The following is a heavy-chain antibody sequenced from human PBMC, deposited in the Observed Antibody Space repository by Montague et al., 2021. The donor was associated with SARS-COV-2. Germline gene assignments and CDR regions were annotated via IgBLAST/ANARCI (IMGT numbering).Heavy chain of an antibody. D-gene: IGHD3-10*01. CDR1: GGSFSGYC. CDR2: INHSGST. V-gene: IGHV4-34*01. Sequence: SETLSLTCAVYGGSFSGYCWSWIRQPPGKGLEWIGEINHSGSTNYNPSLKSRVTISVDTSKNQFSLKLSSVTAADTAVYYCARVRYYGSGTSLGMDVWGQRTTVTVSS. J-gene: IGHJ6*02. CDR3: ARVRYYGSGTSLGMDV.